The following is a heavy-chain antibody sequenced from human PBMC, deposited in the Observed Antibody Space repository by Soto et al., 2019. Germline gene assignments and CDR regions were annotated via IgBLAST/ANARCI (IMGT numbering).Heavy chain of an antibody. J-gene: IGHJ4*02. D-gene: IGHD5-18*01. CDR1: GGSGSSGSYY. CDR3: ARDTGYSYGHFDY. Sequence: SETLSLTCTVSGGSGSSGSYYWSWIRQPPGKGLEWIGYIYYSGSTNYNPSLKSRVTISVDTSKNQFSLKLSSVTAADTAVYYCARDTGYSYGHFDYWGQGTLVTVSS. V-gene: IGHV4-61*01. CDR2: IYYSGST.